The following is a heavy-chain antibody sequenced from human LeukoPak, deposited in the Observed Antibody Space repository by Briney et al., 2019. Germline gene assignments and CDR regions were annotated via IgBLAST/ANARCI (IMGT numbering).Heavy chain of an antibody. CDR1: GGSVSDNNFF. Sequence: SETLSLTCTVSGGSVSDNNFFWNWIRQPPGKGLEWIGYIYYSGSTNYNPSLKSRVTISVDTSKNQFSLKLSSVTAADTAVYYCARGTRHQAFDIWGQGTMVTVSS. CDR3: ARGTRHQAFDI. D-gene: IGHD2-2*01. CDR2: IYYSGST. J-gene: IGHJ3*02. V-gene: IGHV4-61*01.